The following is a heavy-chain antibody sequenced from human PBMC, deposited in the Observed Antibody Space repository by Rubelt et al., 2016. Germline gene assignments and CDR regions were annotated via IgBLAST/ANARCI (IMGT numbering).Heavy chain of an antibody. D-gene: IGHD5-18*01. CDR1: GGSISSGGYY. CDR2: IYHSGST. Sequence: ESGPGLVKPSQTLSLTCTVSGGSISSGGYYLGWIRQPPAKGLEWIGEIYHSGSTYSHPSLMSRITISVDTSKNQFSLKLSSVTAADTAVYYCASLKQLYYFDYWGQGTLVTVSS. CDR3: ASLKQLYYFDY. V-gene: IGHV4-31*03. J-gene: IGHJ4*02.